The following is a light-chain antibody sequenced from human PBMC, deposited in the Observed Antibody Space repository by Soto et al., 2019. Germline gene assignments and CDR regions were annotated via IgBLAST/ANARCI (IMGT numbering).Light chain of an antibody. J-gene: IGKJ1*01. V-gene: IGKV3-11*01. CDR3: QQRSNWTWT. CDR2: GAS. Sequence: EIVLTQSPSTLSLSPGQRATLSCRASQSVGSSLAWYQQKPGQAPRLLIYGASNRATGIPARFSGSGSGTDFTLTISSLEPEDFSVYYCQQRSNWTWTFGQGTKVDIK. CDR1: QSVGSS.